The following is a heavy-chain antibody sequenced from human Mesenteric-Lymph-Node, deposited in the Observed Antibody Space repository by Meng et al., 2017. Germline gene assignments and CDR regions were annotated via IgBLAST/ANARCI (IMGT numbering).Heavy chain of an antibody. V-gene: IGHV4-4*02. CDR1: GGSISSDNW. Sequence: QVQLQASGPGLVEPSGTLSLTCAVFGGSISSDNWWTWVRQAPGKGLDWIGEVYHSGSTFYNPSFESRVTISIDESRSHFSLNLASVTAADTAIYYCARATVTRLFDLWGQGTLVTVSS. CDR2: VYHSGST. D-gene: IGHD4-17*01. CDR3: ARATVTRLFDL. J-gene: IGHJ4*02.